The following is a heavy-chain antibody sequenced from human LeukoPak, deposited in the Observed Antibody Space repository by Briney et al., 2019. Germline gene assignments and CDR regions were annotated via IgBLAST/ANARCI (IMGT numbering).Heavy chain of an antibody. CDR2: IYTSGST. J-gene: IGHJ5*02. V-gene: IGHV4-61*02. Sequence: SQTLSLTCTVSGGSISSGSYYWSWIRQPAGKGLEWIGRIYTSGSTNYNPSLKSRVTISVDTSKNQFSLKLSSVTAADTAVYYRAREGRGYSSLGWFDPWGQGTLVTVSS. CDR3: AREGRGYSSLGWFDP. CDR1: GGSISSGSYY. D-gene: IGHD6-19*01.